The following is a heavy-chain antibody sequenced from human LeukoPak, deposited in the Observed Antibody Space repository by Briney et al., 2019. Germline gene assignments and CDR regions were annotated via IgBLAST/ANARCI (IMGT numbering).Heavy chain of an antibody. D-gene: IGHD1-26*01. Sequence: GGSLRLSCAASGFTFSSYEMNWVRQAPGKGLEWVSYISSSGSTIGYADSVKGRSTISRDNAKNSLYLQMNSLRAEDTAVYYCVSRAYRGEFDIWGQGTMVTVSS. J-gene: IGHJ3*02. CDR3: VSRAYRGEFDI. V-gene: IGHV3-48*03. CDR2: ISSSGSTI. CDR1: GFTFSSYE.